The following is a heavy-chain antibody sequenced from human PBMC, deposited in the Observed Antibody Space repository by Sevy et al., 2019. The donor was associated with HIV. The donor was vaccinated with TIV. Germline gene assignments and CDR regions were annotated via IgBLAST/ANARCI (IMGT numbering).Heavy chain of an antibody. D-gene: IGHD3-16*01. J-gene: IGHJ6*02. V-gene: IGHV4-59*01. CDR3: ARGGGLPEYGFAV. Sequence: SETLSLTCTVSGGSISPYYWNWIRQPPGKGLEWFGYMYYSGSTKYNPSFKSRVSISVDTSKDQFSVKLSSVAAADTAVYSCARGGGLPEYGFAVWGQGTTVTVSS. CDR2: MYYSGST. CDR1: GGSISPYY.